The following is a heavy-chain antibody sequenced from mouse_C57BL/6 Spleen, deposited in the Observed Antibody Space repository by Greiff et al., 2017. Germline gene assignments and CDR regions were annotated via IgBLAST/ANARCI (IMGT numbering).Heavy chain of an antibody. Sequence: VQLQQPGAELVRPGSSVKLSCKASGYTFTSYWMHWVKQRPIQGLEWIGNIDPSDSETHYNQKFKDKATLTVDKSSSTAYMQLSSLTSEDSAVYYCAREGGYGNYPFAYWGQGTLVTVSA. V-gene: IGHV1-52*01. J-gene: IGHJ3*01. CDR1: GYTFTSYW. D-gene: IGHD2-1*01. CDR3: AREGGYGNYPFAY. CDR2: IDPSDSET.